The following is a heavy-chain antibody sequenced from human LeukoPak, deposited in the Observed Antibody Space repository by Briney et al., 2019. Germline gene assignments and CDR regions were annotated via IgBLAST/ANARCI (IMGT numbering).Heavy chain of an antibody. D-gene: IGHD2-8*01. Sequence: GGSLRLSCAASGFTFSRYWMSWVRQAPGKGLEWVANIKEDGSEKYYVDSVKGRFTISRDNAKNSLYLQMNSLRAEDTAVYYCAKDRCSNGVGCYYYYMDVWGKGTTVTFSS. V-gene: IGHV3-7*01. J-gene: IGHJ6*03. CDR1: GFTFSRYW. CDR3: AKDRCSNGVGCYYYYMDV. CDR2: IKEDGSEK.